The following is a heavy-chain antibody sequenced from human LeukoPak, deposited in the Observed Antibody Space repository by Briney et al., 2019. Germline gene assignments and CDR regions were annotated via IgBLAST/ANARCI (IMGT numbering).Heavy chain of an antibody. D-gene: IGHD3-10*01. J-gene: IGHJ4*02. CDR1: GFTSSDSD. CDR2: IRTKTNSYAT. V-gene: IGHV3-73*01. Sequence: PGGSLRLSCAASGFTSSDSDIHWVRQASGKGLEWVGRIRTKTNSYATAYAASVRGRFTVSRDDSKNTAFLQMNSLKTEDTAVYYCTRLGDYGSGSSKDDYWGQGTLVTVSS. CDR3: TRLGDYGSGSSKDDY.